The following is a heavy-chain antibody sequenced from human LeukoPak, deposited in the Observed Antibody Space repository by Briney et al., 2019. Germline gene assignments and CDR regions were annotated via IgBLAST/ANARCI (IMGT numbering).Heavy chain of an antibody. CDR2: INHSGST. J-gene: IGHJ4*02. Sequence: PSETLSLTCAVYGGSFSGYYWSWIRQPPGKGLEWIGEINHSGSTNYNPSLKSRVTISVDTSKNQFSLKLSSVTAADTAVYYCARVRRSTMIVVVDYWGQGTLVTVSS. CDR1: GGSFSGYY. V-gene: IGHV4-34*01. D-gene: IGHD3-22*01. CDR3: ARVRRSTMIVVVDY.